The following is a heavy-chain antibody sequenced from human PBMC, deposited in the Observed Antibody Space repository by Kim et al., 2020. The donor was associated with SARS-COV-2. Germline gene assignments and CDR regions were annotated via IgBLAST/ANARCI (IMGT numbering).Heavy chain of an antibody. J-gene: IGHJ5*02. V-gene: IGHV1-69*06. CDR1: GGTFSSYA. Sequence: SVKVSCKASGGTFSSYAISWVRQAPGQGLEWMGGIIPIFGTANYAQKFQGRVTITADKSTSTAYMELSSLRSEDTAVYYCAREGSDGFGEFDPWGQGTLVTVSS. D-gene: IGHD3-10*01. CDR3: AREGSDGFGEFDP. CDR2: IIPIFGTA.